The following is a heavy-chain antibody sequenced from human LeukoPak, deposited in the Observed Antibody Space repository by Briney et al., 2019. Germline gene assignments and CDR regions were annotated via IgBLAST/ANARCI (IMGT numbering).Heavy chain of an antibody. Sequence: PSETLSLTRTVSGGSISSSSYYWGWIRQPPGKGLEWIGSIYYSGSTYYNPSLKSRVTISVDTSKNQFSLKLSSVTAADTAVYYCARLQQQLFFDYWGQGTLVTVSS. D-gene: IGHD6-13*01. J-gene: IGHJ4*02. CDR1: GGSISSSSYY. CDR2: IYYSGST. V-gene: IGHV4-39*01. CDR3: ARLQQQLFFDY.